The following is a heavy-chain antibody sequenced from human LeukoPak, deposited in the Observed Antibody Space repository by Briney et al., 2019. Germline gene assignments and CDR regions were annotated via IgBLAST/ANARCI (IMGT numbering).Heavy chain of an antibody. CDR3: AKDPERRDGYNYFDY. CDR2: ISWNSGSI. Sequence: GGSLRLSCAASGFTFDDYAMHWVRQAPGKGLEWVSGISWNSGSIGCADSVKGQFTISRDNAKNSLYLQMNSLRAEDTALYYCAKDPERRDGYNYFDYWGQGTLVTVSS. CDR1: GFTFDDYA. J-gene: IGHJ4*02. V-gene: IGHV3-9*01. D-gene: IGHD5-24*01.